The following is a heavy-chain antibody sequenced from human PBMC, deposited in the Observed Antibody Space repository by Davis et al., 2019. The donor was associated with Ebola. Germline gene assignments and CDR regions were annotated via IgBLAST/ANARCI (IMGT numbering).Heavy chain of an antibody. J-gene: IGHJ3*02. CDR1: GGSFSGYY. CDR2: INHSGST. CDR3: ARHHHIYYYDSSGYYSSPHAFDI. V-gene: IGHV4-34*01. Sequence: MPSETLSLTCAVYGGSFSGYYWSWIRQPPGKGLEWIGEINHSGSTNYNPSLKSRVTISVDTSKNQFSLKLSSVTAADTAVYYCARHHHIYYYDSSGYYSSPHAFDIWGQGTMVTVSS. D-gene: IGHD3-22*01.